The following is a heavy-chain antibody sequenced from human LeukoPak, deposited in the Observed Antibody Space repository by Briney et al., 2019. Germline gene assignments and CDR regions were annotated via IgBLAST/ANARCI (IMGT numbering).Heavy chain of an antibody. CDR1: GYTFTGYY. CDR2: INPNSGAT. CDR3: ARGGYYGSHIDNWFDP. V-gene: IGHV1-2*04. Sequence: ASVKVSCKASGYTFTGYYMHGVRQAPGQGREGMGWINPNSGATNYAQKFQGWVTMTRDTSISTAYMELSRLRSDDTAVYYCARGGYYGSHIDNWFDPWGQGTLVTVSS. D-gene: IGHD3-10*01. J-gene: IGHJ5*02.